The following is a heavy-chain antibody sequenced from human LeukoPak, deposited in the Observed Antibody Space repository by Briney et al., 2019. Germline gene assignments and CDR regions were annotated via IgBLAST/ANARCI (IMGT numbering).Heavy chain of an antibody. D-gene: IGHD6-19*01. CDR3: AKDLFLIGSGNYYPDRLAVAGKGLGPDY. CDR2: ISYDGSNK. V-gene: IGHV3-30*18. J-gene: IGHJ4*02. CDR1: GFTFSSYG. Sequence: GGSLRLSCAASGFTFSSYGMHGVRQAPGKGVEWVAVISYDGSNKYYADSVKGRFTISRDNSKNTLYLQMNSLRAEDTDVYYCAKDLFLIGSGNYYPDRLAVAGKGLGPDYWGQGTLVTVSS.